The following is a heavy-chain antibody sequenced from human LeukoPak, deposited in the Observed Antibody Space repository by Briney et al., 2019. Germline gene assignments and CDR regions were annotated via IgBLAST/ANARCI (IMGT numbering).Heavy chain of an antibody. CDR3: ARVGLEWLVGNWFAP. CDR1: GFSISSGYY. D-gene: IGHD6-19*01. V-gene: IGHV4-38-2*02. CDR2: IYHSGST. J-gene: IGHJ5*02. Sequence: SETLSLTCTVSGFSISSGYYWGWIRQPPGKGLEWIGSIYHSGSTYYNPSLKRRVTISVDTSKNQFSLKLSSVTAADTAVYYCARVGLEWLVGNWFAPWGQGTLVTVSS.